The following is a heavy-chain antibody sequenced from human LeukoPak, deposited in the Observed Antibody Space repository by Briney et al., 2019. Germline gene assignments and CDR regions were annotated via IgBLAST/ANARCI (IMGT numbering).Heavy chain of an antibody. Sequence: QNGGSLRLSCTASGFNFNGYTMHWARQAPGKGLEWVSLITWDGGRTYYADSLKGRFAISRDNNKNSLYLQMNSLRIEDTAFYYCAKDFGLGSGYYHALDSWGQGTLVTVSS. D-gene: IGHD3-22*01. V-gene: IGHV3-43*01. CDR1: GFNFNGYT. CDR2: ITWDGGRT. CDR3: AKDFGLGSGYYHALDS. J-gene: IGHJ4*02.